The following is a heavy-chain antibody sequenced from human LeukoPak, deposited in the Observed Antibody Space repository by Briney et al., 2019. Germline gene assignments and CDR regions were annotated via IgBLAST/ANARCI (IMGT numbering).Heavy chain of an antibody. J-gene: IGHJ4*02. CDR2: INHSRST. Sequence: SETLSLTCAVYGGSFSGYYWSWIRQPPGKGLEWIGEINHSRSTNYNPSLKSRVTISVDTSKNQFSLKLSSVTAADTAVYYCARRPVTTFDYWGQGTLVTVSS. V-gene: IGHV4-34*01. CDR3: ARRPVTTFDY. D-gene: IGHD4-17*01. CDR1: GGSFSGYY.